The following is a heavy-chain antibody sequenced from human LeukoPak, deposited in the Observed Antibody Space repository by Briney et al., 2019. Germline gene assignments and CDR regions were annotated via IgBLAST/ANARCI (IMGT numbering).Heavy chain of an antibody. CDR1: GGSFSGYY. CDR3: AKGRRRYQKDSFDY. Sequence: SEILSLTCAVYGGSFSGYYWSWIRQPPGKGLEWTGEINHSGSTNYNPSLKSRVTISVDTSKNQFSLKLSSVTAADTAVYYCAKGRRRYQKDSFDYWGQGTLVTVSS. CDR2: INHSGST. V-gene: IGHV4-34*01. D-gene: IGHD1-26*01. J-gene: IGHJ4*02.